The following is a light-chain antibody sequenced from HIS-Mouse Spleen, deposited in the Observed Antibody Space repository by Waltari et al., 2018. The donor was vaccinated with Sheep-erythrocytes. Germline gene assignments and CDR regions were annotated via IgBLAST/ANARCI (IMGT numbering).Light chain of an antibody. CDR1: KLGDKY. CDR3: QAWDSSTAWNVV. Sequence: SYELTQPPSVSVSPGQTASITCSGDKLGDKYACWYQQKPGQSPVLGIYQGSKRPSGVPGRFSGSNSGNTATLTISGTQAMDEADYYCQAWDSSTAWNVVFGGGTKLTVL. CDR2: QGS. V-gene: IGLV3-1*01. J-gene: IGLJ2*01.